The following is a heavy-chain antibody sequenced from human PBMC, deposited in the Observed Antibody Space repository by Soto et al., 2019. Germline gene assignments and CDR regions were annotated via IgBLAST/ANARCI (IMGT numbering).Heavy chain of an antibody. J-gene: IGHJ2*01. Sequence: SATLSLTCTVSGGSIISSSYYWGLIRQPPGKRQEWIGSIYYSGSTYYNPSLKSRVTISVDTSKNQFSLKLSSVTAADTAVYYCARRPLWRFGTTVTTAYWYFDLWGRGTLVT. CDR3: ARRPLWRFGTTVTTAYWYFDL. D-gene: IGHD4-17*01. V-gene: IGHV4-39*01. CDR2: IYYSGST. CDR1: GGSIISSSYY.